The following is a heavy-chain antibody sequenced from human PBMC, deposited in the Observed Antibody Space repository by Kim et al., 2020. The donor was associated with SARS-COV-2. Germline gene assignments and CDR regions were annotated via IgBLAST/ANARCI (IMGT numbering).Heavy chain of an antibody. CDR2: INHSGST. D-gene: IGHD3-3*01. CDR3: ARGWKRFVERGVRLYYYMDV. CDR1: GGSFSGYY. Sequence: SETLSLTCAVYGGSFSGYYWSWIRQPPGKGLEWIGEINHSGSTNYNPSLKSRVTISVDTSKNQFSLKLSSVTAADTAVYYCARGWKRFVERGVRLYYYMDVWGKGTTVTVSS. V-gene: IGHV4-34*01. J-gene: IGHJ6*03.